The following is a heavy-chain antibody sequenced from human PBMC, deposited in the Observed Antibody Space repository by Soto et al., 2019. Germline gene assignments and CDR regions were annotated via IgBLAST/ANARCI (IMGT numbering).Heavy chain of an antibody. CDR1: GGSISSGGYY. CDR2: IYYSGST. Sequence: QVQLQESGPGLVKPSQTLSLTCTVSGGSISSGGYYWSWIRQHPGKGLEWIGYIYYSGSTYYNPSLRSRVTISVDTSKNQFSLKLSSVTAADTAVYYCARFYSSSWIGAFDIWGQGTMVTVSS. J-gene: IGHJ3*02. D-gene: IGHD6-13*01. CDR3: ARFYSSSWIGAFDI. V-gene: IGHV4-31*03.